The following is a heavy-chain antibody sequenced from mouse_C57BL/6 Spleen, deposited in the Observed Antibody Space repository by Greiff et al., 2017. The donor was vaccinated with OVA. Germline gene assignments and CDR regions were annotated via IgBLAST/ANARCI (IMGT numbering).Heavy chain of an antibody. CDR3: AGEGVYDYDPGWFAY. CDR1: GYTFTSYW. CDR2: IDPNSGCT. J-gene: IGHJ3*01. V-gene: IGHV1-72*01. Sequence: QVQLQQPGAELVKPGASVKLSCKASGYTFTSYWMHWVKQRPGRGLEWIGRIDPNSGCTKYNEKFKSKATLTVDKPSSTAYMQLSSLTSEDSAVYDCAGEGVYDYDPGWFAYWGQGTLVTVSA. D-gene: IGHD2-4*01.